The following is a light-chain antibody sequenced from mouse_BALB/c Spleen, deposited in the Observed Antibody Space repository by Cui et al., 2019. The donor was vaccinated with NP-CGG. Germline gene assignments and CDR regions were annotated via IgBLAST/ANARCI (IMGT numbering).Light chain of an antibody. Sequence: QAAGTQESAPTTSPGETVTLTCRSSTGAVTTNNYANWVQEKPDHLFTGLIGGTNNRAPGVPARFSGSLIGDKAALTITGAQTEDEAIYFCALWYSNHWVFGGGTKLTVL. CDR3: ALWYSNHWV. CDR2: GTN. V-gene: IGLV1*01. J-gene: IGLJ1*01. CDR1: TGAVTTNNY.